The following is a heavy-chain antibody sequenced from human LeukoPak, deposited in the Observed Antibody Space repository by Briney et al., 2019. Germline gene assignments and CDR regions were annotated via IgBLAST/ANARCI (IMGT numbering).Heavy chain of an antibody. V-gene: IGHV4-59*08. CDR3: ARLHYDYVWGSYRQYYFDY. J-gene: IGHJ4*02. CDR1: GGSISSYY. Sequence: PSETLSLTCTVSGGSISSYYWSWIRQPPGKGLEWIGYIYYSGSTNYNPSLKSRATISVDTSKNQSSLKLSSVTAADTAVYYCARLHYDYVWGSYRQYYFDYWGQGTLVTVSS. CDR2: IYYSGST. D-gene: IGHD3-16*02.